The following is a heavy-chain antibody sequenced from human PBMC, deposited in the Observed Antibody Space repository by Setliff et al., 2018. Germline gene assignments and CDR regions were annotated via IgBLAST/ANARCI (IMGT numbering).Heavy chain of an antibody. CDR2: ISSYNDVT. Sequence: ASVKVSCKASGHIFNSYGISWVRQAPGKGLEWVGWISSYNDVTTYAQRFQGRVTLTKDTSTSAAYMEPRSLRSDDSAVYYCAISTLSICSGGSCPNAFDVWGQGTVVTVSS. CDR1: GHIFNSYG. CDR3: AISTLSICSGGSCPNAFDV. D-gene: IGHD2-15*01. J-gene: IGHJ3*01. V-gene: IGHV1-18*01.